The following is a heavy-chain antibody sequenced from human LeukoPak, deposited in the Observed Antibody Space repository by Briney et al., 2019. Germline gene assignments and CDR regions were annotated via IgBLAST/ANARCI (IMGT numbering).Heavy chain of an antibody. Sequence: ASVKVSCKASGGTFSNYAISWVRQAPGQGLEWMGGIIPIFGTANYAQKFRGRVTITADKSTRTAYMELSSLTSEDTAVYYCAAELYGGIFGHCCSFAYWGQGTLVTVSS. CDR1: GGTFSNYA. V-gene: IGHV1-69*06. D-gene: IGHD3/OR15-3a*01. CDR3: AAELYGGIFGHCCSFAY. CDR2: IIPIFGTA. J-gene: IGHJ4*02.